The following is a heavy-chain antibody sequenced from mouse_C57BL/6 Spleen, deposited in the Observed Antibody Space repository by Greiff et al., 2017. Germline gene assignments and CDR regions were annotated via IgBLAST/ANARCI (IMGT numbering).Heavy chain of an antibody. D-gene: IGHD3-2*02. Sequence: EVQVVESGGDLVKPGGSLKLSCAASGFTFSSYGMSWVRQTPDKRLEWVATISGGGGYTYYPDSVKGRFTISRDNAKNTLYLQMSSLKSEDTAVYYCARRVDSSGSFDYWGQGTTLTVSS. CDR1: GFTFSSYG. V-gene: IGHV5-6*01. CDR3: ARRVDSSGSFDY. CDR2: ISGGGGYT. J-gene: IGHJ2*01.